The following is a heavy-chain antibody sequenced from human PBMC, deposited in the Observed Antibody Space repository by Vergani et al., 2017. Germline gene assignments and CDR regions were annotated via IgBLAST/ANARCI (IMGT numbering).Heavy chain of an antibody. CDR2: IIPILGIA. CDR1: GGTFSSST. Sequence: QVQLVQSGAEVKKPGSSVKVSCKASGGTFSSSTISWVRQAPGQGLEWMGRIIPILGIANYAQKFQGRVTINADKSTSTAYMELSSLRSEDTAVYYCSVAVAGDFDYWGQGTLVTVSS. CDR3: SVAVAGDFDY. J-gene: IGHJ4*02. D-gene: IGHD6-19*01. V-gene: IGHV1-69*02.